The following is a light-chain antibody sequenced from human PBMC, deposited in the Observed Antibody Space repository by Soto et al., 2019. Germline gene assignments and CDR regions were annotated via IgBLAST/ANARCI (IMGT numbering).Light chain of an antibody. CDR3: ASYTRTITLV. J-gene: IGLJ2*01. CDR2: DVN. CDR1: ISDIGGYNF. V-gene: IGLV2-14*01. Sequence: QSALTQPASVSGSPGQSITISCTGTISDIGGYNFISWYQHHPGKALKLVIYDVNNRPSGISYRFSGSKSGNTASLTISGLQSEDEADYYCASYTRTITLVFGGGTKRTVL.